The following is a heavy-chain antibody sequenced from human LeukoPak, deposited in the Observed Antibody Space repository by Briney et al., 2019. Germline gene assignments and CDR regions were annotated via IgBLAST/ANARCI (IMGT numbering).Heavy chain of an antibody. CDR2: IYHSGST. J-gene: IGHJ4*02. Sequence: SGTLSLTCAVSGGSISSSNWWSWVRQPPGKGLEWIGEIYHSGSTNYNPSLKSRVTISVDKSKNQFSLKLSSVTAADTAVYYCAREEYSSGWYWDYWGQGTLVTVSS. D-gene: IGHD6-19*01. V-gene: IGHV4-4*02. CDR3: AREEYSSGWYWDY. CDR1: GGSISSSNW.